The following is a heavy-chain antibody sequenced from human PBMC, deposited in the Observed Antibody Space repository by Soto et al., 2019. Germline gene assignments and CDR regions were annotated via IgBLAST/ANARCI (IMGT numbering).Heavy chain of an antibody. Sequence: PSETLSLTCTVSGGSSGAYFWNWVRQPPGKGLEWIGNIYYTGATSYNPSLESRVTISVDTSKNQFSLKLSSVTAADTAVYYCATLGHNSYGVWGQGTTVTVSS. D-gene: IGHD5-18*01. CDR3: ATLGHNSYGV. CDR1: GGSSGAYF. CDR2: IYYTGAT. V-gene: IGHV4-59*12. J-gene: IGHJ6*02.